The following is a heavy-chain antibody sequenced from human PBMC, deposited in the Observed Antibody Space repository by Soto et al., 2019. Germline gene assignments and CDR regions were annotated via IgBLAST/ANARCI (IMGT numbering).Heavy chain of an antibody. D-gene: IGHD6-19*01. V-gene: IGHV3-23*01. J-gene: IGHJ4*02. CDR2: ITVRGDTT. Sequence: EVQLLESGGDLVQPGGSLRLSCGASGFSFSSYAMGWVRQVPGKGLEWLSVITVRGDTTYHADSVRGRFTISRDESREILYLLVNSMRAEDTAVYFWATALAAVGTGGLTYYFVLLGQGTLVTVSP. CDR3: ATALAAVGTGGLTYYFVL. CDR1: GFSFSSYA.